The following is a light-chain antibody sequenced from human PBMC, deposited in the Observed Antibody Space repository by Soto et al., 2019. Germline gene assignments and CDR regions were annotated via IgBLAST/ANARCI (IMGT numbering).Light chain of an antibody. CDR2: DAS. V-gene: IGKV3-11*01. Sequence: EIVFTQSPATLSLSPGERVTLSCRASQSINSYLGWYQQKPGQAPRLLIYDASNRATGIPARFSGSGSGTDFTLTISSLEPEDFAVYYCQQRRSWPRTFGQGTKVDIK. CDR1: QSINSY. J-gene: IGKJ1*01. CDR3: QQRRSWPRT.